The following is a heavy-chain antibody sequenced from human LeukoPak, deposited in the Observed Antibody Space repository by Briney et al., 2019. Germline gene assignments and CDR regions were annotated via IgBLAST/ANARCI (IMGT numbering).Heavy chain of an antibody. CDR2: IYPGDSDT. D-gene: IGHD5-18*01. V-gene: IGHV5-51*01. Sequence: GESLKISCKGSGYSFTSYWIGWVRQMPGKGLEWMGIIYPGDSDTRYSPSFQGQVTISADKSISTAYLQWSSLKASDTVMYYCARILSGRYSRIITARFDPWGQGTLVTVSS. CDR3: ARILSGRYSRIITARFDP. J-gene: IGHJ5*02. CDR1: GYSFTSYW.